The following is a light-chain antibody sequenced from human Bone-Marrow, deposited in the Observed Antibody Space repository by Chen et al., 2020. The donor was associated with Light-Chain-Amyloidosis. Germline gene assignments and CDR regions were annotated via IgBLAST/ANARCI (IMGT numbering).Light chain of an antibody. CDR3: KSRDSSGNLLV. CDR2: CEN. V-gene: IGLV3-19*01. J-gene: IGLJ2*01. CDR1: SLRSYY. Sequence: SSELTQDPAVSVALGQTVKITCQGDSLRSYYASWFQQKPGQAPVLVIFCENDRPSGIPDRFSGSSSGNTASLTITGAQAEDEADYYCKSRDSSGNLLVFGGGTKLTVL.